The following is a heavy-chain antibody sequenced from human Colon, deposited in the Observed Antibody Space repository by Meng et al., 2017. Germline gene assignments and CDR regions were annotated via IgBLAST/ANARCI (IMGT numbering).Heavy chain of an antibody. CDR3: ARDYWGSLDF. J-gene: IGHJ4*02. CDR2: ARIDYANT. CDR1: GATVRSPDHQ. Sequence: PGLGSSSETLSLICAVSGATVRSPDHQWGWVRQPPGKGLEWIGYARIDYANTNYNPSLKSRVNVSLDTSKNQFSLNVRSVTAADTAVYYRARDYWGSLDFWGQGILVTVSS. V-gene: IGHV4-61*08. D-gene: IGHD3-16*01.